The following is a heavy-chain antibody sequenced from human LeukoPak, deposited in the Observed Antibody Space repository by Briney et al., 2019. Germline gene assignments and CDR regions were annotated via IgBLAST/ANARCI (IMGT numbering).Heavy chain of an antibody. CDR3: ARESAAGTSGFDY. V-gene: IGHV4-59*01. CDR1: GGSISSYY. J-gene: IGHJ4*02. D-gene: IGHD6-13*01. Sequence: SETLSLTCTVSGGSISSYYWSWIRQPPGKGLEWMGYIYYSGSTNYNPSLKSRVTISVDTSKNQFSLKLSSVTAADTAVYYCARESAAGTSGFDYWGQGTLVTVSS. CDR2: IYYSGST.